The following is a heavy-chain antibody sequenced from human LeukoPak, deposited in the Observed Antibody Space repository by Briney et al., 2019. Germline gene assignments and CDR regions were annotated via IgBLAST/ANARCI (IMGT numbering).Heavy chain of an antibody. V-gene: IGHV4-34*01. CDR1: GGSFSGYY. Sequence: NPSETLSLTCAVYGGSFSGYYWSWIRQPPGKGLEWIGEINHSGSTNYNPSLKSRVTISVDTSKNQFSLKLSSVTAADTAVYYCARGKWILRVYFDYWGQGTLVTVSS. CDR2: INHSGST. D-gene: IGHD3-22*01. CDR3: ARGKWILRVYFDY. J-gene: IGHJ4*02.